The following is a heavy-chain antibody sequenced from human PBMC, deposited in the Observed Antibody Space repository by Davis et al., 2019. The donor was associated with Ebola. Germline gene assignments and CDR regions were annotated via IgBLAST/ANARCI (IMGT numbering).Heavy chain of an antibody. CDR2: IRSKANSYAT. J-gene: IGHJ4*02. V-gene: IGHV3-73*01. Sequence: GESLKISCAASGFTFSGSAMHWVRQASGKGLEWVGRIRSKANSYATAYAASVKGRFTISRDDSKNTAYLQMNNLKTEDTAVYYCTGEKDYWGQGTLVTVSS. CDR1: GFTFSGSA. CDR3: TGEKDY.